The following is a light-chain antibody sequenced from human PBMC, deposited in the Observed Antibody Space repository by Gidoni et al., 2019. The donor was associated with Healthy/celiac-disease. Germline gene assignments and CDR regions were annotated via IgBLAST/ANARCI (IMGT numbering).Light chain of an antibody. CDR2: DVS. J-gene: IGLJ2*01. V-gene: IGLV2-14*03. Sequence: SALTQPASVSGSPGQSITISCTGTSSDVGGYNYVSWYQQHPGKAPKLMIYDVSNRPSGVSNRVSGSKSGNTASLTISGLQAEDEADYYCSSYTSSSVVFGGGTKLTVL. CDR3: SSYTSSSVV. CDR1: SSDVGGYNY.